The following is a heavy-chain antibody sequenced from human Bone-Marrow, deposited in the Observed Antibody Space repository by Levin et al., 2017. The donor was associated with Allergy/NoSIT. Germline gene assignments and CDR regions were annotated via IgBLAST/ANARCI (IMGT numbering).Heavy chain of an antibody. J-gene: IGHJ6*03. CDR3: ARDVRETYYDFWSGYFSHTGYYYYYMDV. D-gene: IGHD3-3*01. Sequence: ASVKVSCKASGYTFTSYAMNWVRQAPGQGLEWMGWINTNTGNPTYAQGFTGRFVFSLDTSVSTAYLQISSLKAEDTAVYYCARDVRETYYDFWSGYFSHTGYYYYYMDVWGKGTTVTVSS. CDR1: GYTFTSYA. V-gene: IGHV7-4-1*02. CDR2: INTNTGNP.